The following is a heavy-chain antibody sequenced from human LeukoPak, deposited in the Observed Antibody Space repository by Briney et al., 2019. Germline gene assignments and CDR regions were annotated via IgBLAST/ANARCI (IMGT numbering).Heavy chain of an antibody. D-gene: IGHD3-22*01. J-gene: IGHJ3*02. CDR3: AKARGLIGGAFDI. Sequence: TGGSLRLSCAASGFTFSNAWMSWVRQAPGKGLEWVGRIKSKTDGGTTDYAAPVKGRFTISRDDSKNTLYLQMNSLKTEDTAVYYCAKARGLIGGAFDIWGQGTMVTVSS. CDR1: GFTFSNAW. V-gene: IGHV3-15*01. CDR2: IKSKTDGGTT.